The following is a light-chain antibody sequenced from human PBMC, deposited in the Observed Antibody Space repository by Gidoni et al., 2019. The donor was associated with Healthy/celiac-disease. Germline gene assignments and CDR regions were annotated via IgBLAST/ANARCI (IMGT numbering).Light chain of an antibody. CDR3: QQYNNWPLLT. J-gene: IGKJ4*01. CDR1: QRVSSN. CDR2: GAS. V-gene: IGKV3-15*01. Sequence: ETVMTQSPATLSVSPGERATLSCRASQRVSSNLAWYQQQPGQAPRLLIYGASTRATGIPARFSGSGSGTEFTLTISSLQSEDFAVYYCQQYNNWPLLTFGGGTKVEIK.